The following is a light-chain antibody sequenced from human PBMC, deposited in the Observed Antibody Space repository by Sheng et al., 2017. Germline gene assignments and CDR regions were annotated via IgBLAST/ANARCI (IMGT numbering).Light chain of an antibody. V-gene: IGKV4-1*01. CDR1: HSVLYSSNNKNY. Sequence: ILMTQSPDSLAVSLGETATINCKSNHSVLYSSNNKNYLAWYQQKPGQPPKLLIYWASARESGVPDRFSGSGSGTDFTLTISSLQTGDGAIYYCQQQYSLPPTFGGGTKVE. CDR3: QQQYSLPPT. J-gene: IGKJ4*01. CDR2: WAS.